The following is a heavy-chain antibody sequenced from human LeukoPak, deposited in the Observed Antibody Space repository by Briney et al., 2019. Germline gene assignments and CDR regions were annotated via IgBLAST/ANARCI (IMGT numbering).Heavy chain of an antibody. Sequence: SETLSLTCTVSGGSISSYYWSWIRQPAGKGLEWIGCIYTSGSTNYNPSLKSRVTMSVDTSKNQFSLKLSSVTAADTAVYYCARDGYYYDTSGYYYFDYWGQGTLVTVSS. CDR1: GGSISSYY. D-gene: IGHD3-22*01. J-gene: IGHJ4*02. V-gene: IGHV4-4*07. CDR3: ARDGYYYDTSGYYYFDY. CDR2: IYTSGST.